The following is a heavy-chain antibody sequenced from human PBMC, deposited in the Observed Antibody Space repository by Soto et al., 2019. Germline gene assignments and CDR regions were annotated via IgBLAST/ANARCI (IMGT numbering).Heavy chain of an antibody. Sequence: EVQLVESGGGLVQSGRSLRLSCAASGFTFRDHVMHWVRQAPGKGLEWVAGISWNSEKIDYADSIRGRFTISRDNAKNSLYLQMSRLRVDDTAFYYCTKNMGTTGTTWTDYWGQGTLVTVSS. D-gene: IGHD1-1*01. CDR2: ISWNSEKI. CDR3: TKNMGTTGTTWTDY. J-gene: IGHJ4*02. CDR1: GFTFRDHV. V-gene: IGHV3-9*01.